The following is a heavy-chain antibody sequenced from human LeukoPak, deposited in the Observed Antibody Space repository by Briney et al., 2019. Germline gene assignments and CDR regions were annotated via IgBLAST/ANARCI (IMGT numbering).Heavy chain of an antibody. Sequence: GGSLRLSCAASGFTFSSYAMSWVRQAPGKGLEWVSAISGSGGSTYYADSVKGRFTISRDNPKNSLYLQMNSLRAEDTAVYYCARAGFYYDTSGYYFMYWGQGTLVTVSS. CDR3: ARAGFYYDTSGYYFMY. CDR2: ISGSGGST. J-gene: IGHJ4*02. CDR1: GFTFSSYA. D-gene: IGHD3-22*01. V-gene: IGHV3-23*01.